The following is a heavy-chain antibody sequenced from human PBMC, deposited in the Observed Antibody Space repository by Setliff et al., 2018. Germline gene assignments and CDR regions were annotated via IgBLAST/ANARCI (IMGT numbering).Heavy chain of an antibody. V-gene: IGHV3-74*01. CDR3: AGDPPGPHLVYTY. Sequence: GGSLRLSCAASGFTVSGNDMTWGRLALGKGLVWVSRINSDGSSTSYADSVKGRFTISRDNSKNTLYLQMNGLRAEDTAIYYCAGDPPGPHLVYTYWGQGALVTVSS. D-gene: IGHD3-16*01. CDR2: INSDGSST. J-gene: IGHJ4*02. CDR1: GFTVSGND.